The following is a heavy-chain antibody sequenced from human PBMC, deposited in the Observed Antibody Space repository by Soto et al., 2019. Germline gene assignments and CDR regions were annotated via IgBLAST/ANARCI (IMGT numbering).Heavy chain of an antibody. D-gene: IGHD3-9*01. Sequence: QVQLVQSGAEVKKPGSSVKVSCKASGGTFSSYTISWVRQAPGQGLEWMGRIIPILGIANYAQKFQGRVTITADKSTSTAYMELSSLRSEDTAVYYCARETYDILTGSYSTADYWGQGTLVTVSS. CDR2: IIPILGIA. V-gene: IGHV1-69*08. CDR1: GGTFSSYT. CDR3: ARETYDILTGSYSTADY. J-gene: IGHJ4*02.